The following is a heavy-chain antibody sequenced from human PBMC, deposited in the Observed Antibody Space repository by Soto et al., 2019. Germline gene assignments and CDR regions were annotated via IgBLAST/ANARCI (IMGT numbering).Heavy chain of an antibody. CDR1: GYTFTTHG. V-gene: IGHV1-18*01. Sequence: QVQLVQSGAEVKKPGASVKVSCKASGYTFTTHGISWVRQVPGQGLEWMGWVRGDNGNTNYAQSLQGRVTMTTDTSTNTAYMELGSLRSADTAVYFWARDLGYCRSGTCYREWFDPWGQGALVTVSS. D-gene: IGHD2-15*01. J-gene: IGHJ5*02. CDR3: ARDLGYCRSGTCYREWFDP. CDR2: VRGDNGNT.